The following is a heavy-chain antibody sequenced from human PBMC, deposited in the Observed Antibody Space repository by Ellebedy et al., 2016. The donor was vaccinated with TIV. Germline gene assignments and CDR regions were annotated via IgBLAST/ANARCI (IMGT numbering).Heavy chain of an antibody. CDR2: ISSSGDTT. Sequence: GESLKISCAASGFTVSNNYISWVRQAPGKGLEWVSGISSSGDTTYYADSVKGRFTVSRDNSKNTLFLQVNSLRAEDTAVYYCIFKGMSARLYWGQGTQVTVSS. CDR3: IFKGMSARLY. D-gene: IGHD6-6*01. CDR1: GFTVSNNY. J-gene: IGHJ1*01. V-gene: IGHV3-23*01.